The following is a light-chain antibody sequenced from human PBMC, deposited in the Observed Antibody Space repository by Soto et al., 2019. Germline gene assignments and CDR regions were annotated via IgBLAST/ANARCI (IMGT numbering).Light chain of an antibody. V-gene: IGKV1-27*01. Sequence: DVPMTQSPSSLSAFVGDRVTITCRASQGIAPYLAWVQQKPGKVPKLLIYATSTLQSGVPSRFSGRGSGTDSTLTISSLQPEDVATYYCQKYNSAPLTFGGGTKVEIK. CDR2: ATS. CDR3: QKYNSAPLT. J-gene: IGKJ4*01. CDR1: QGIAPY.